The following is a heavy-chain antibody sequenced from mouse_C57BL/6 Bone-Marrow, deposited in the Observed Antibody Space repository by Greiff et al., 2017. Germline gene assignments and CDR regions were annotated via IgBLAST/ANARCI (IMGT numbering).Heavy chain of an antibody. CDR1: GYTFTSYW. Sequence: VQLQQPGTELVKPGASVKLSCKASGYTFTSYWMHWVKQRPGQGLEWIGNINPSNGGTTYNEKFKSKATLTVDKSSSTAYMQLSSLTSEDSAVYYCAREDYYGSSPYYFDYWGQGTTLTVSS. D-gene: IGHD1-1*01. V-gene: IGHV1-53*01. CDR2: INPSNGGT. J-gene: IGHJ2*01. CDR3: AREDYYGSSPYYFDY.